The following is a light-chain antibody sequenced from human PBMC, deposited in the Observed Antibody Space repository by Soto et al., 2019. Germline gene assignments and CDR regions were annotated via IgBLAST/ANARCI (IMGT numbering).Light chain of an antibody. J-gene: IGKJ4*01. V-gene: IGKV1-9*01. Sequence: DIQLPQSPSVLSASVGAPFTITGRASQALSNYLAWYQQKPGKAPDLLIYSASTLQSGVPSRFSGSGSETEFSLTIRALQPEEFATYYCKKLSRYPLTFGRGTKVDIK. CDR3: KKLSRYPLT. CDR1: QALSNY. CDR2: SAS.